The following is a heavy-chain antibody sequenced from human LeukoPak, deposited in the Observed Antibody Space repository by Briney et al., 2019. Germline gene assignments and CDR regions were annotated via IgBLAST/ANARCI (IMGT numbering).Heavy chain of an antibody. V-gene: IGHV3-9*01. Sequence: PGGSLRLSCAASGFTFDDYAMHWVRQAPGKGLEWVSGISWNSGSIGYADSVKGRFTISRDNSKNTLYLQMNSLRGEDTAVYYCVRDEGFHGSGSNWGQGTLVTVSS. CDR3: VRDEGFHGSGSN. CDR1: GFTFDDYA. D-gene: IGHD3-10*01. CDR2: ISWNSGSI. J-gene: IGHJ4*02.